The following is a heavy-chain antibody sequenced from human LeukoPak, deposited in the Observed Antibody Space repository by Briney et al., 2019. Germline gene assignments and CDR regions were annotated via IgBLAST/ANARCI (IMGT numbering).Heavy chain of an antibody. CDR2: INHSGST. CDR3: ARGRGVVRAIDY. V-gene: IGHV4-34*01. CDR1: GGSFSGYY. Sequence: PSEALSLTCAVYGGSFSGYYWSWIRQPPGKGLEWIGEINHSGSTNYNPSLKGRVTISVDTSKNQFSLKLSSVTAADTAVYYCARGRGVVRAIDYWGQGTLVTVSS. J-gene: IGHJ4*02. D-gene: IGHD3-10*01.